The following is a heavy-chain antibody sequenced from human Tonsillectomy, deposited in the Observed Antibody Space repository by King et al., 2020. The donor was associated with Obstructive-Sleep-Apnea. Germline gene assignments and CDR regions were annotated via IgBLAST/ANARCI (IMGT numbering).Heavy chain of an antibody. V-gene: IGHV4-39*01. D-gene: IGHD2-15*01. CDR1: GGSISGAYY. Sequence: HLQLQESGPGLAKPSETLSLTCTVSGGSISGAYYWAWIRQPPGRGLEWIGSIFSTGSAYYNPSFASRVTMSLDTSKIQFSLRLSSVTAADTAVYYCARYPQRWNWFDPWGQGVLVTVSS. CDR3: ARYPQRWNWFDP. J-gene: IGHJ5*02. CDR2: IFSTGSA.